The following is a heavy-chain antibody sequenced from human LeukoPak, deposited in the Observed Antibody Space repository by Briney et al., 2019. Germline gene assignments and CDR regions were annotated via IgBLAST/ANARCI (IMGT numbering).Heavy chain of an antibody. CDR1: GFILSSFA. D-gene: IGHD2-2*01. J-gene: IGHJ4*02. V-gene: IGHV3-23*01. CDR3: ARVQSIVVVPAALDY. CDR2: ISSPGGNT. Sequence: GGSLRLSCTSSGFILSSFAMSWVRQAPGKGLEWVSSISSPGGNTYYADSVKGRFTISRDNAKNSLYLQMNSLRAEDTAVYYCARVQSIVVVPAALDYWGQGTLVTVSS.